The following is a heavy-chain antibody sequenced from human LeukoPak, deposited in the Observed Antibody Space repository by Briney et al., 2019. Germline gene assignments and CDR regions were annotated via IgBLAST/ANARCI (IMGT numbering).Heavy chain of an antibody. CDR3: TCDPNWVFDN. J-gene: IGHJ4*02. CDR2: IYHGGTT. V-gene: IGHV4-38-2*01. Sequence: LSEALFLTCAVSGYSISSAYYWGWIRQPPGKGLEWIGSIYHGGTTYYNSSLKSRVTISVDTSRNQFSLKLSSVTAADTAMYYCTCDPNWVFDNWGQGTLVTVSS. D-gene: IGHD2-21*02. CDR1: GYSISSAYY.